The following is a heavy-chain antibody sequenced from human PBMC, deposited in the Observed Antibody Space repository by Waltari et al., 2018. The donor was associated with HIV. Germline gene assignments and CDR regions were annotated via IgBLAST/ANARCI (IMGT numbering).Heavy chain of an antibody. D-gene: IGHD6-19*01. CDR1: GGSISNYY. J-gene: IGHJ4*02. Sequence: QVQLQESGPGLVKPSETLSLICTVSGGSISNYYWGWIRQPPGKGLELIGYIYYTGSTDYNPSLKSRVTISVDTSKNQFSLKLTSVTAADTAQYYCARYSSAWTGFDYWGQGTLVTVSS. V-gene: IGHV4-59*01. CDR3: ARYSSAWTGFDY. CDR2: IYYTGST.